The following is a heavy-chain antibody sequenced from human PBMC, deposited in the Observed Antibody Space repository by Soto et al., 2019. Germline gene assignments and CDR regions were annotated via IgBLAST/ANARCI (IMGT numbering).Heavy chain of an antibody. CDR1: GDSVSGGDSY. D-gene: IGHD3-22*01. J-gene: IGHJ4*02. V-gene: IGHV4-30-4*01. Sequence: QVQLQESGPGLVKPSQTLSLTCTVSGDSVSGGDSYWSWIRQPPGKALEWIGYTSFSGYTSYTPSLKIRVTISVDMSKSLFSLRLTSVTAADTAIYYCVRGGNPYHYATSGPGTFDKWGQGTLVSVSS. CDR3: VRGGNPYHYATSGPGTFDK. CDR2: TSFSGYT.